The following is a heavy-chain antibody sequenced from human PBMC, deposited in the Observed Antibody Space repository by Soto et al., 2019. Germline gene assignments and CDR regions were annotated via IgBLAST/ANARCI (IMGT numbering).Heavy chain of an antibody. CDR1: GFSLSTRAVG. D-gene: IGHD1-26*01. Sequence: QITLKESGPTLVKPTQTLTLTCTFSGFSLSTRAVGVGWIRQPPGKALEWLALIYWNDDKRYSPSLKNRLTITKDTSKNHVVLTMNNMDSMDTATYYCAHRHELGSFDIWGQVTKVTVSS. V-gene: IGHV2-5*01. CDR3: AHRHELGSFDI. J-gene: IGHJ3*02. CDR2: IYWNDDK.